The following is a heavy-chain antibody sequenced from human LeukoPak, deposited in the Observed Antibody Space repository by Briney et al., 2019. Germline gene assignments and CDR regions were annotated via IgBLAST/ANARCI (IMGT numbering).Heavy chain of an antibody. CDR2: IYHSGST. Sequence: SETLSLTCAVSGYSISSGYYWGWIRQPPGKGLEWIGSIYHSGSTYYNPSLKSRVTISVDTSKNQFFLKLSSVTAADTAVYYCXRELGYCSGGSCYQSDYWGQGTLVTVSS. V-gene: IGHV4-38-2*01. CDR3: XRELGYCSGGSCYQSDY. J-gene: IGHJ4*02. CDR1: GYSISSGYY. D-gene: IGHD2-15*01.